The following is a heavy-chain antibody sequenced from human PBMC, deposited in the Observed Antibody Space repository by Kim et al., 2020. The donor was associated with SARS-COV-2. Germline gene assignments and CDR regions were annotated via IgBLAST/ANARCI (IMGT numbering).Heavy chain of an antibody. V-gene: IGHV4-61*01. CDR3: ARGATGYSETLDY. J-gene: IGHJ4*02. Sequence: SETLSLTCTVSGGSVSSGSYYWSWIRQPPGKGLEWIGYIYYSGSTNYNPSLKSRVTISVDTSKNQFSLKLSSVTAADTAVYYCARGATGYSETLDYWGQG. CDR2: IYYSGST. D-gene: IGHD3-9*01. CDR1: GGSVSSGSYY.